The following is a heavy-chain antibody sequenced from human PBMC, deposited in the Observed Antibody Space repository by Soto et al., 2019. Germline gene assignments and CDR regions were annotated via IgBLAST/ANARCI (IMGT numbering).Heavy chain of an antibody. Sequence: GGSLRLSCAASGFTFSSYSMNWVRQAPGKGLEWVSSISSSSSYIYYADSVKGRFTISRDNSKNTLYLQMNSLRAEDTAVYYCARVDGPANWVGRYYYYGMDVWGQGTTVTVSS. J-gene: IGHJ6*02. V-gene: IGHV3-21*01. CDR3: ARVDGPANWVGRYYYYGMDV. D-gene: IGHD7-27*01. CDR1: GFTFSSYS. CDR2: ISSSSSYI.